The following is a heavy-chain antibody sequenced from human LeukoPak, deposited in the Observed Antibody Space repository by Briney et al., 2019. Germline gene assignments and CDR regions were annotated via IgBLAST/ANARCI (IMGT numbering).Heavy chain of an antibody. Sequence: SETLSLTCAVSGGSISSSNWWSWVRQPPGKGLEWLGEIYYGGSTNYNTSLKSRVTISVDKSKNQISLNLNSVTAADTAVYYCARGSRYCSSTSCYADFDYWGQGTLVTVSS. D-gene: IGHD2-2*01. CDR2: IYYGGST. V-gene: IGHV4-4*02. J-gene: IGHJ4*02. CDR3: ARGSRYCSSTSCYADFDY. CDR1: GGSISSSNW.